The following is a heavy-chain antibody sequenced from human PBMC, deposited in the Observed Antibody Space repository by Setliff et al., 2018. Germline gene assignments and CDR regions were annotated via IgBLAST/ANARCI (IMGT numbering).Heavy chain of an antibody. D-gene: IGHD3-10*01. CDR1: GYSIGSAYY. CDR3: ASQGFSHYYYYYGMDV. CDR2: IYTSGST. Sequence: PSETLSLTCAVSGYSIGSAYYWGWIRQPPGKGLEWIGHIYTSGSTNYNPSLKSRVTISVDTSKNQFSLKLSSVTAADTAVYYCASQGFSHYYYYYGMDVWGQGTTVTVSS. V-gene: IGHV4-38-2*01. J-gene: IGHJ6*02.